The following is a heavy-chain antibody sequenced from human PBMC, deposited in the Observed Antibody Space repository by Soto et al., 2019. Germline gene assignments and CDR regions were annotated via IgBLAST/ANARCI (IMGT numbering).Heavy chain of an antibody. V-gene: IGHV1-69*15. D-gene: IGHD5-12*01. CDR2: IIPIFGTT. CDR1: GGTFSNYA. J-gene: IGHJ5*02. CDR3: AKDGGADGYFGNWLDP. Sequence: QVHLVQSGAEVKKPGSSVNVSCKASGGTFSNYAITWVRQAPGQGLEWVGRIIPIFGTTNVAQKFQGRVTITANESTTTAYMELSGRRSNDTAVYYCAKDGGADGYFGNWLDPWAQGTLVTVSS.